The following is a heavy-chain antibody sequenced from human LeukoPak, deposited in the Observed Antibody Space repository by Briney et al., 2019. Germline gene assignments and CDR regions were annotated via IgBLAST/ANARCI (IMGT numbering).Heavy chain of an antibody. CDR1: GFTFSTYA. CDR3: AELGITMIGGV. J-gene: IGHJ6*04. V-gene: IGHV3-48*03. CDR2: FSGSVDTT. D-gene: IGHD3-10*02. Sequence: PGGSLRLSCAASGFTFSTYATNWVRQAPGKGLEWVPTFSGSVDTTYYADSVKGRFTISRDNAKNSLYLQMNSLRAEDTAVYYCAELGITMIGGVWGKGTTVTISS.